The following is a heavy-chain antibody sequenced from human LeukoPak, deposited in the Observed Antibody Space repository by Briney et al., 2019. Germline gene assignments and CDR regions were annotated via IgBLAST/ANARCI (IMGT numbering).Heavy chain of an antibody. D-gene: IGHD2-2*01. CDR2: ISGSGDTT. CDR3: AKDAIPNWFDP. V-gene: IGHV3-23*01. J-gene: IGHJ5*02. Sequence: GGSLRLSCAASRFSFSRYGMSWVRQAPGKGLEWVSSISGSGDTTYYADSVKGRFTISRDNSKNTLYLQMNSLRAEDTAVYYCAKDAIPNWFDPWGQGTLVTVSS. CDR1: RFSFSRYG.